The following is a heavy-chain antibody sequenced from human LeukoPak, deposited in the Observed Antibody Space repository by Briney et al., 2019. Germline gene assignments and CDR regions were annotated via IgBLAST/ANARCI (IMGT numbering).Heavy chain of an antibody. CDR2: ISHSGTT. J-gene: IGHJ5*02. Sequence: SETLSLTCAVYGGSFTAYCWNWIRQPPRKGLEWIGEISHSGTTNSNPSLKSRVTISVDTSKNQFSLKLSSVTAADTAVYYCARANRRRSRNFFDPWGQGTLVTVSS. V-gene: IGHV4-34*01. CDR1: GGSFTAYC. CDR3: ARANRRRSRNFFDP. D-gene: IGHD2/OR15-2a*01.